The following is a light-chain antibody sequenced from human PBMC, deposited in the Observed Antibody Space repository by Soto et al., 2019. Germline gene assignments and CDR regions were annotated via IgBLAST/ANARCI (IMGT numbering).Light chain of an antibody. J-gene: IGLJ1*01. Sequence: QSVLTQPASVSGSPGQSITISCTGTSSDVGIYKYVSWYQQHPGKAPKLMIYDVSNRPSGVSNRFSGSKSGNTASLTISGLQAEDEADYYCNSYTTSSTLVFGTGTKVTVL. CDR2: DVS. CDR1: SSDVGIYKY. V-gene: IGLV2-14*03. CDR3: NSYTTSSTLV.